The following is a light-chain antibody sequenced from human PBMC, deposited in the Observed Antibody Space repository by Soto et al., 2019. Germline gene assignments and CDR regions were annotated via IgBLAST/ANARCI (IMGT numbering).Light chain of an antibody. CDR1: QSLSDSQ. Sequence: EIVLTHSPGTLSLSPGDTATLSCRASQSLSDSQLAWYQQKPGQAPRLVISGASSRATGIPDRLTGSGSGTDFTLTISRLEPEDFAVYYCQQYGSSPINFGQGTRLEIK. J-gene: IGKJ5*01. CDR2: GAS. CDR3: QQYGSSPIN. V-gene: IGKV3-20*01.